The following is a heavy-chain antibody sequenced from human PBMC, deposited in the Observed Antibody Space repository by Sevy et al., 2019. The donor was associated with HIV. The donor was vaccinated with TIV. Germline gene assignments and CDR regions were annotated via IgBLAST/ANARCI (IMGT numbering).Heavy chain of an antibody. CDR3: ARHRTYGGRGYFPYYFDS. CDR2: VYYSGSA. CDR1: GDSITSNNCY. J-gene: IGHJ4*02. D-gene: IGHD3-22*01. Sequence: SETLSLSCTVSGDSITSNNCYWGWIRQPPGKGLEWIGSVYYSGSAYYNPSLKSRLAMSVDTATNEFSLRLTSVTAADMGVYHCARHRTYGGRGYFPYYFDSWGQGTLVTVSS. V-gene: IGHV4-39*01.